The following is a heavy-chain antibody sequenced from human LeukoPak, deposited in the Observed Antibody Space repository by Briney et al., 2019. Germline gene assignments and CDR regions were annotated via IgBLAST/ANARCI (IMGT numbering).Heavy chain of an antibody. D-gene: IGHD6-19*01. CDR1: GFTFSSYG. J-gene: IGHJ4*02. V-gene: IGHV3-30*02. CDR2: IRYDGSNK. CDR3: AKDSREYSSGWYNFPFDY. Sequence: GGSLRLPCAASGFTFSSYGMHWVRQAPGKGLEWVAFIRYDGSNKYYADSVKGRFTISRDNSKNTLYLQMNSLRAEDTAVYYCAKDSREYSSGWYNFPFDYWGQGTLVTVSS.